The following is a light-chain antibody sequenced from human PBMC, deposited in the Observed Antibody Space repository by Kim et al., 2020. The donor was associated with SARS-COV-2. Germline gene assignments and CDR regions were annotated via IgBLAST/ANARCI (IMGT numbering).Light chain of an antibody. J-gene: IGLJ2*01. Sequence: SYELTQPPSVSVAPGKTARITCGGNNIGSKSVHWYQQKPGQAPVLVIYYDSDRPSGIPERFSGSNSGNTATLTISRVEAGDEADYYCQVWDSSSDPVVCGGGTKLSVL. CDR1: NIGSKS. CDR3: QVWDSSSDPVV. CDR2: YDS. V-gene: IGLV3-21*04.